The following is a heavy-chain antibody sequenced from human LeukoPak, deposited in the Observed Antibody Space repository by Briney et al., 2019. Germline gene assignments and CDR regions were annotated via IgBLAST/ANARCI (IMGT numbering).Heavy chain of an antibody. CDR3: ARDQQGNWFDP. D-gene: IGHD6-13*01. CDR2: INPNSGAT. V-gene: IGHV1-2*02. J-gene: IGHJ5*02. Sequence: ASVKVSCKASGYTFSGYHMHWVRQAPGQGLEWMGWINPNSGATNYAQKFQGRVTMTRDTSINTAHMELSRLRSDDTAAYYCARDQQGNWFDPWGQGTLVTVSS. CDR1: GYTFSGYH.